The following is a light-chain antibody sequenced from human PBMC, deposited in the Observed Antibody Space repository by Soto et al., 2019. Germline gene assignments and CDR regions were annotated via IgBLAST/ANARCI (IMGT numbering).Light chain of an antibody. CDR3: QRYNRWPLS. Sequence: EIVMTQSPATLSVSPGERATLSCRASQSVSSNLAWYQQKPGQAPRLLIYGASTRATGIPARFSGRGSRTEFTLTISSLQSEDFAVYYCQRYNRWPLSFGGGTKV. CDR1: QSVSSN. V-gene: IGKV3-15*01. CDR2: GAS. J-gene: IGKJ4*01.